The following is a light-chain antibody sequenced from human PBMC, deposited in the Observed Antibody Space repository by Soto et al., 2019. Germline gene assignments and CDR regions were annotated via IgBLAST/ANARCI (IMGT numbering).Light chain of an antibody. J-gene: IGKJ3*01. CDR1: QSISSY. CDR2: AAS. CDR3: QQSYSTPLFS. V-gene: IGKV1-39*01. Sequence: DIQMTQSPSSLSASVGDRVTITCRASQSISSYLIWYQQKPGKAPKLLIYAASSLQSGVPSRFSGSGSGTDFTLTISSLLPEDFATYYCQQSYSTPLFSFGPGTKVAIK.